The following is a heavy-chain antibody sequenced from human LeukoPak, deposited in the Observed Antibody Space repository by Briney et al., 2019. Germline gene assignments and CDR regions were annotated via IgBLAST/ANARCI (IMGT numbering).Heavy chain of an antibody. V-gene: IGHV1-69*05. D-gene: IGHD6-6*01. CDR2: IIPIFGTA. CDR1: GGTFSSYA. J-gene: IGHJ4*02. CDR3: AMYSSSSNYFDY. Sequence: SVKVSCKASGGTFSSYAISWVRQAPGQGLEWMGGIIPIFGTANYAQKFQGRVTITTDESTSTAYMELSSLRSEDTAVYYCAMYSSSSNYFDYWGQGTLVTVSS.